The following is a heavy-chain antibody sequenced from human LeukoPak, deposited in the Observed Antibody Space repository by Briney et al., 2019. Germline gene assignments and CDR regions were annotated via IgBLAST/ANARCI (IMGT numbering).Heavy chain of an antibody. Sequence: SGGSLRLSCAASGFILSTHGMHWVHQAPGKGLEWVAGMWYDGSREDYADSVKGRFTISRDMSKNTLNLQMNSLRVEDTAMFYCARDLSFGSLDFRGQGTLVTVSS. J-gene: IGHJ4*02. D-gene: IGHD1-26*01. V-gene: IGHV3-33*01. CDR3: ARDLSFGSLDF. CDR1: GFILSTHG. CDR2: MWYDGSRE.